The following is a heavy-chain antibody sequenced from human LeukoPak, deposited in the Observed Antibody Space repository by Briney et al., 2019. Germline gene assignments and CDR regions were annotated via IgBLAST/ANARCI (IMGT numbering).Heavy chain of an antibody. D-gene: IGHD3-22*01. Sequence: GGSLRLSCAASGFTFSSYSMNWVRQAPGKGLEWVSSISSTSIYKYYADSVKGRFTISRDNAKDSLFLQMNSLRAEDTAVYYCARVGDDSSGYYYFDYWGQGTLVTVSS. J-gene: IGHJ4*02. CDR3: ARVGDDSSGYYYFDY. CDR1: GFTFSSYS. V-gene: IGHV3-21*01. CDR2: ISSTSIYK.